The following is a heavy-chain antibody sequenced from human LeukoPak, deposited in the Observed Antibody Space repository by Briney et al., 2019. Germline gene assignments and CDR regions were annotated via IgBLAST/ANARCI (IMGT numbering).Heavy chain of an antibody. Sequence: PGGSLRLSCAASGFTFSSYAMSWVRQAPGKGLEWVANIKQDGSGEFYVDSVKGRFTISRDSAKNSLYLQMNSLRDEDTAVYYCARDLFDYWGQGTLVTVSS. J-gene: IGHJ4*02. CDR2: IKQDGSGE. CDR1: GFTFSSYA. V-gene: IGHV3-7*01. CDR3: ARDLFDY.